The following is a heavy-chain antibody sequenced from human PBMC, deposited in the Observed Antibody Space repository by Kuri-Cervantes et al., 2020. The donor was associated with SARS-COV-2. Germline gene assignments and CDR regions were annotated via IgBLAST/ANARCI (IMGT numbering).Heavy chain of an antibody. CDR3: ARGPSQFNYYYYYGMDV. CDR2: INPDGSYT. CDR1: GFTFSGHW. D-gene: IGHD6-19*01. Sequence: GESLKISCAASGFTFSGHWIHWVRQAPGKGLVWVSRINPDGSYTNNADSVKGRFTLSRDNAKNMLFLQMNSLRAEDTAVYYCARGPSQFNYYYYYGMDVWGQGTTVTVSS. J-gene: IGHJ6*02. V-gene: IGHV3-74*01.